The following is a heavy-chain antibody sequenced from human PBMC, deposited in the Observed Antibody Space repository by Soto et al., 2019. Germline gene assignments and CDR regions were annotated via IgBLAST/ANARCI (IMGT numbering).Heavy chain of an antibody. CDR1: GFTFSSYA. V-gene: IGHV3-23*01. J-gene: IGHJ4*02. CDR3: AKDGGGYSSGWDY. CDR2: ISGNSGST. D-gene: IGHD6-19*01. Sequence: EVQLLESGGGLVQPGGSLRLSCAASGFTFSSYAMSWVRQAPGKGLEWVSTISGNSGSTYYADSVKGRFTNSRDNSKNLLYLQMNSLRAEDTAGHYCAKDGGGYSSGWDYWGQGTLVTVSS.